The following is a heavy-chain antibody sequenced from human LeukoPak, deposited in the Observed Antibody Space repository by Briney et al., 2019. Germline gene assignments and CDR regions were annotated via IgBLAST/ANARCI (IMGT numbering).Heavy chain of an antibody. J-gene: IGHJ5*02. D-gene: IGHD3-22*01. V-gene: IGHV1-18*01. CDR2: ISAYNGNT. Sequence: ASVKVSCKASGYTFTSYGISWVRQAPGQGLEWMGWISAYNGNTNYAQKLQGRVTMTTDTSTSTAYMELRSLRSDDTAVYYCARDGLPDYYDSSGYNWFDPWGQGTLVTVSS. CDR3: ARDGLPDYYDSSGYNWFDP. CDR1: GYTFTSYG.